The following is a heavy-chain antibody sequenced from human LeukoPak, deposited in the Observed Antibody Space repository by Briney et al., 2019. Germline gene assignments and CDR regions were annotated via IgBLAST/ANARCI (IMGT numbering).Heavy chain of an antibody. D-gene: IGHD6-13*01. CDR3: ARGNSGIAAAAFYGMDV. Sequence: SVKVSCKASGYTFTSYAMNWVRQAPGQGLEWMGGIIPIFGTANYAQKFQGRVTITADESTSTAYMELSSLRSEDTAVYYCARGNSGIAAAAFYGMDVWGQGTTVTVSS. CDR2: IIPIFGTA. CDR1: GYTFTSYA. J-gene: IGHJ6*02. V-gene: IGHV1-69*13.